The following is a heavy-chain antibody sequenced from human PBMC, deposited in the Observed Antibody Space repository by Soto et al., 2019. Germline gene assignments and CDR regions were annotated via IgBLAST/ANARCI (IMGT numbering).Heavy chain of an antibody. V-gene: IGHV1-2*04. CDR3: AREGNSVAAAVWDDAFDI. CDR2: INPNSGGT. J-gene: IGHJ3*02. Sequence: GASVKVSCKASGYTFTGYYMHWVRQAPGQGLEWMGWINPNSGGTNYAQKFQGWVTMTRDTSISTAYMELSRLRSDDTAVYYCAREGNSVAAAVWDDAFDIWGQGTMVTVSS. CDR1: GYTFTGYY. D-gene: IGHD6-13*01.